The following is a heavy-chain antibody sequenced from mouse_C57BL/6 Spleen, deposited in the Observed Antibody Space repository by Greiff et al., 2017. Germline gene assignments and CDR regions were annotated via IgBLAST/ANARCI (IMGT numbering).Heavy chain of an antibody. V-gene: IGHV5-4*01. CDR1: GFTFSSYA. J-gene: IGHJ2*01. CDR3: ARDTAGTSFDY. CDR2: ISDGGSYT. D-gene: IGHD4-1*01. Sequence: DVHLVESGGGLVKPGGSLKLSCAASGFTFSSYAMSWVRQTPEKRLEWVATISDGGSYTYYPDNVKGRFTISKDNAKNKLYLQMSHLKSEDTAMYYCARDTAGTSFDYWGQGTTLTVSS.